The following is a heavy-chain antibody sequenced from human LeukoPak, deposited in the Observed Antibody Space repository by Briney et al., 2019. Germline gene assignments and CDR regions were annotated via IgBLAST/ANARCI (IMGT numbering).Heavy chain of an antibody. Sequence: KPSETLSLTCTVSGGSISSHYWSWIRQPLGKGLEWAGYIYYSGTTNYNPSLKSRVTISVDTSKNQFSLKLSSVTAADTAVYYCARGVYIAAAQYGYWGQGTLVTVSS. CDR3: ARGVYIAAAQYGY. J-gene: IGHJ4*02. V-gene: IGHV4-59*11. CDR2: IYYSGTT. D-gene: IGHD6-13*01. CDR1: GGSISSHY.